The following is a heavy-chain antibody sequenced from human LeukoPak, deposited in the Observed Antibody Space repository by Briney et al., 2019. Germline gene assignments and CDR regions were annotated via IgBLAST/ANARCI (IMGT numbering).Heavy chain of an antibody. V-gene: IGHV3-48*03. D-gene: IGHD3-10*01. CDR3: ARLAPMGFDY. Sequence: PGGSLRLSCAASGFTFSSYEMNWVRQAPGKGLEWVSYISSSGSTIYYADSVKGRFTISRDNAKNSLYQQMNSLRAEDTAVYYCARLAPMGFDYWGQGTLVTVSS. CDR2: ISSSGSTI. CDR1: GFTFSSYE. J-gene: IGHJ4*02.